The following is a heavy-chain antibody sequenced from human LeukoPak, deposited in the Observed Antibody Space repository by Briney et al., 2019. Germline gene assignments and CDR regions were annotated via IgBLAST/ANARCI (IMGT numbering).Heavy chain of an antibody. CDR3: ARDMYSGSWQFDY. V-gene: IGHV3-53*01. CDR2: IYIGGSA. CDR1: GFTVTSYY. D-gene: IGHD6-13*01. J-gene: IGHJ4*02. Sequence: SGGSLRHSRAASGFTVTSYYMSWVRQAPGKGLEWVSVIYIGGSAYYADSVRGRFTISRDNSKNTLYLQMNSLRAEDTAVYYCARDMYSGSWQFDYWGQGTLVTVSS.